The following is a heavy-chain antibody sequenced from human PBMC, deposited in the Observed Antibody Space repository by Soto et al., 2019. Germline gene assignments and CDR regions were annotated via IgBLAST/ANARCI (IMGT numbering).Heavy chain of an antibody. D-gene: IGHD2-8*01. CDR2: ISGDGTTT. CDR3: AIQDCTNDVCLEAAVTVGGALEY. V-gene: IGHV3-74*01. CDR1: GFSIRKYW. J-gene: IGHJ4*02. Sequence: EVQLVESGGGLVQPGEALRLACAASGFSIRKYWMHWVRQAPGKGPVWVPYISGDGTTTDYAGSVKGRFTISRDNAKNTLFLQMDSLRVEDTAIYFCAIQDCTNDVCLEAAVTVGGALEYWGRGAQVTVSS.